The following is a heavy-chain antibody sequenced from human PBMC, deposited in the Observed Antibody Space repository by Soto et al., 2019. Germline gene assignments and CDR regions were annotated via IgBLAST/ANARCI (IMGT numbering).Heavy chain of an antibody. J-gene: IGHJ6*02. CDR2: IVVGSGNT. CDR1: GFTFTSSA. V-gene: IGHV1-58*01. Sequence: GASVKVSCKASGFTFTSSAVQWVRQARGQRLEWIGWIVVGSGNTNYAQKFQERVTITRDMSTSTAYMELSSLRSEDTAVYYCAAEGSYYYYYGMDVWGQGTTVTVSS. D-gene: IGHD1-26*01. CDR3: AAEGSYYYYYGMDV.